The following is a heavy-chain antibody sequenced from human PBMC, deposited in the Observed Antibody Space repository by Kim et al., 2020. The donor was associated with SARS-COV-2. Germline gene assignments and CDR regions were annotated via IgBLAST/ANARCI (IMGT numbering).Heavy chain of an antibody. Sequence: ASVKVSCKASGYTFTGYYMHWVRQAPGQGLEWMGRINPNSGGTNYTQKFQGRVTMTRDTSISTAYMELSRLRSDDTAVYYCARFRKGIAARPVLSSDYYGMDVWGQGTTVTVSS. D-gene: IGHD6-6*01. CDR3: ARFRKGIAARPVLSSDYYGMDV. CDR1: GYTFTGYY. J-gene: IGHJ6*02. V-gene: IGHV1-2*06. CDR2: INPNSGGT.